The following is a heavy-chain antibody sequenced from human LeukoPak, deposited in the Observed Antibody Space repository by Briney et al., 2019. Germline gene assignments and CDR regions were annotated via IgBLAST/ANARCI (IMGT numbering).Heavy chain of an antibody. V-gene: IGHV4-59*02. CDR2: MFYSGST. CDR3: AKEASSTSGWYVDY. CDR1: GGSVSSYS. J-gene: IGHJ4*02. D-gene: IGHD6-19*01. Sequence: PSETLSLTCTVSGGSVSSYSWSWIRQPPGKGLEWNGYMFYSGSTNYNPSLKSRVAISVDTSKNQFSLKLTSVTAADTAVYYCAKEASSTSGWYVDYWGQGTLVTVSS.